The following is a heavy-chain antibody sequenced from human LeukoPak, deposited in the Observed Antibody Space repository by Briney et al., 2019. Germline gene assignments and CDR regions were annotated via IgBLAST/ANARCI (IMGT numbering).Heavy chain of an antibody. CDR2: ISSSRSFI. D-gene: IGHD2-8*01. CDR3: ARVSCTNGVCYGFDY. Sequence: GGSLRLSCAASGFIFSTYSMNWVRQAPGRGLEWVSSISSSRSFIYYADSVQGRFTISRDNAKNSLYLQMNSLRAEDTGVYYCARVSCTNGVCYGFDYWGQGTLVTVSS. CDR1: GFIFSTYS. J-gene: IGHJ4*02. V-gene: IGHV3-21*01.